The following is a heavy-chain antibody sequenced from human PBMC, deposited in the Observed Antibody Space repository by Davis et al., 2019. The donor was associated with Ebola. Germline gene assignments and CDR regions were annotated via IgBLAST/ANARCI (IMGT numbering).Heavy chain of an antibody. Sequence: AASVKVSCKASGGTFSSYAISWVRQAPGQGLEWMGGIIPIFGTANYAQKFQGRVTITADESTSTAYMELTSLTSDDTAVYYCARVGTVVTSFDYWGQGTLVTVSS. D-gene: IGHD4-23*01. V-gene: IGHV1-69*13. CDR3: ARVGTVVTSFDY. CDR1: GGTFSSYA. J-gene: IGHJ4*02. CDR2: IIPIFGTA.